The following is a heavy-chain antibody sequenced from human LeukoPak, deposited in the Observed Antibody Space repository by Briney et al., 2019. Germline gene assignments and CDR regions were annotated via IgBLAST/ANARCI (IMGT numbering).Heavy chain of an antibody. D-gene: IGHD5-18*01. V-gene: IGHV4-38-2*01. Sequence: PSETLSLTXAVSGYSITNGYHWGWIRQPPGKGLEWIGTIFHRGSTYYTPSLKSRVTISVDTSKNQFSLKLSSLTAADTAVYYCARHRYSYDYSFDYWGQGALVTVPS. J-gene: IGHJ4*02. CDR3: ARHRYSYDYSFDY. CDR1: GYSITNGYH. CDR2: IFHRGST.